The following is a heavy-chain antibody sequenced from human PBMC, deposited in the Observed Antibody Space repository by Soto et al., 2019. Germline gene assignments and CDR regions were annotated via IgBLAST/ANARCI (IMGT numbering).Heavy chain of an antibody. CDR2: IWYDGSNK. Sequence: GGSLRLSCAASGFTFSSYGMHWVRQAPGKGLEWVAVIWYDGSNKYYADSVKGRFTISRDNSKNTLYLQMNSLRAEDTAVYYCARVQHRLLWFGELYYWGQGTLVTVSS. CDR3: ARVQHRLLWFGELYY. D-gene: IGHD3-10*01. CDR1: GFTFSSYG. J-gene: IGHJ4*02. V-gene: IGHV3-33*01.